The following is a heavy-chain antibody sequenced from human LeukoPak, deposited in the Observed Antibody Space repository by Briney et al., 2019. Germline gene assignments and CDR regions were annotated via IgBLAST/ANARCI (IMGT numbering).Heavy chain of an antibody. D-gene: IGHD1-14*01. J-gene: IGHJ2*01. V-gene: IGHV4-30-2*01. CDR3: ARVVTGNFRWYFDL. CDR1: GGSITSGGYS. CDR2: INYSGST. Sequence: SETLSLTCAVSGGSITSGGYSWSWVRQAPGKDLEWIGYINYSGSTKYNPPLKSRVTISADRSESRFSLKLNSVTAADTAVYYCARVVTGNFRWYFDLWGRGTLVTVSS.